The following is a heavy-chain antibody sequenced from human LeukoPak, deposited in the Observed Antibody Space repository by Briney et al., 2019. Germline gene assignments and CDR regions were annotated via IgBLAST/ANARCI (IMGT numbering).Heavy chain of an antibody. CDR1: GFTFSSYG. CDR3: AKVRGYSGYALETQDY. D-gene: IGHD5-12*01. V-gene: IGHV3-30*02. J-gene: IGHJ4*02. Sequence: GGSLRLSCAASGFTFSSYGMHWVRQAPGKGREWVAFIRYDGSNKYYADSVKGRFTISRDNSKNTLYLQMNSLRAEDTAVYYCAKVRGYSGYALETQDYWGQGTLVTVSS. CDR2: IRYDGSNK.